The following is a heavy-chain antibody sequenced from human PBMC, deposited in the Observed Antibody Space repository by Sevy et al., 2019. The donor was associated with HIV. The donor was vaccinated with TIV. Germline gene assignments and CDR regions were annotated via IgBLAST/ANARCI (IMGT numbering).Heavy chain of an antibody. D-gene: IGHD3-10*01. CDR3: AGGYGSGSYYPDAFDI. CDR1: GYTFTSYG. CDR2: ISAYNGNT. V-gene: IGHV1-18*01. Sequence: ASVKVSCKASGYTFTSYGISWVRQAPGQGLEWMGWISAYNGNTNYAQKLQGRVTMTTDTSTRTAYMELRSLRSDDTAVYYCAGGYGSGSYYPDAFDIWGQGTMVTVSS. J-gene: IGHJ3*02.